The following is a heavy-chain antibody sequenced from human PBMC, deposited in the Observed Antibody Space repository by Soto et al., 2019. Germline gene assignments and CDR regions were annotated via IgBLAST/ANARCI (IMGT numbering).Heavy chain of an antibody. CDR2: IWYDGSNK. J-gene: IGHJ4*02. CDR3: ARGEDALSGFLRVVFGYDY. Sequence: ESGGGVVQPGRSLRLSCAASGFTFSSYGMHWVRQAPGKGLEWVAVIWYDGSNKYYADSVKGRFTISRDNSKNTLYLQMNSLRAEDTAVYYCARGEDALSGFLRVVFGYDYWGQGTLVTVSS. D-gene: IGHD3-3*01. V-gene: IGHV3-33*01. CDR1: GFTFSSYG.